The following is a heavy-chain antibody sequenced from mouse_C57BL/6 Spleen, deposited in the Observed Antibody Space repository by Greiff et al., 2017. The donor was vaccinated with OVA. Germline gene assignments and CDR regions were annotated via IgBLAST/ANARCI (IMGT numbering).Heavy chain of an antibody. CDR2: ISYSGST. V-gene: IGHV3-1*01. Sequence: DVKLVESGPGMVKPSQSLSLTCTVTGYSITSGYDWHWIRHFPGNKLEWMGYISYSGSTNYNPSLKSRISITHDTSKNHFFLKLNSVTTEDTATYYCARGSYDYAMDYWGQGTSVTVSS. CDR1: GYSITSGYD. CDR3: ARGSYDYAMDY. J-gene: IGHJ4*01. D-gene: IGHD2-3*01.